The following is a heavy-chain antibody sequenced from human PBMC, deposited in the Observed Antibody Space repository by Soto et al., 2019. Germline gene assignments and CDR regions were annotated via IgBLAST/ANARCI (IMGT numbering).Heavy chain of an antibody. Sequence: LRLSCASSVFPVSSNYISWVRQAPGKGLEWVSVIYSGGSTYYADSVKGRFTISRDNSKNTLYLQMNSLRAEDTAVYYCARDHGGYSYGLGAGYYGMDVWGQGTTVTVSS. CDR3: ARDHGGYSYGLGAGYYGMDV. J-gene: IGHJ6*02. D-gene: IGHD5-18*01. CDR1: VFPVSSNY. CDR2: IYSGGST. V-gene: IGHV3-53*01.